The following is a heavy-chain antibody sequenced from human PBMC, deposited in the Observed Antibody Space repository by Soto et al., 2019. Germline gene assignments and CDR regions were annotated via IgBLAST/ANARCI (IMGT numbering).Heavy chain of an antibody. CDR3: AQRTVGWYFDL. Sequence: GGSLSLSCAASECTFSSYAMIWVRQAPGKGLEWVSAISYGGGTTYYADAVKGRFTISRDNSKNTLYLQMNSLRAEDTAVYYCAQRTVGWYFDLWGRGTLVTVSS. J-gene: IGHJ2*01. CDR1: ECTFSSYA. CDR2: ISYGGGTT. V-gene: IGHV3-23*01. D-gene: IGHD4-17*01.